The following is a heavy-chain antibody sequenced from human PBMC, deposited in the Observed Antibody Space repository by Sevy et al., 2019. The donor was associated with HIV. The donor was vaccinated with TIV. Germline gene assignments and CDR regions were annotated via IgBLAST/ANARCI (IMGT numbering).Heavy chain of an antibody. CDR3: ASSEPHYDFWSGFDY. CDR2: IYNSGST. V-gene: IGHV4-39*01. J-gene: IGHJ4*02. CDR1: GGSISSSSYY. D-gene: IGHD3-3*01. Sequence: SETLSLTCTVSGGSISSSSYYWGWIRQPPGKGLEWIGSIYNSGSTYYNPSLKSRVTISVDTSKNQFSRKLSSVTAADTAVYYCASSEPHYDFWSGFDYWGQGTLVTVSS.